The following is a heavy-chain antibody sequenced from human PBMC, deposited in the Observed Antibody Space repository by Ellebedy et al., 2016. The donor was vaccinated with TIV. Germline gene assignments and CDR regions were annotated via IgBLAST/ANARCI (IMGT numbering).Heavy chain of an antibody. CDR1: GFTFSSYA. V-gene: IGHV3-64*01. CDR2: ISSNGGST. J-gene: IGHJ4*02. D-gene: IGHD1-26*01. Sequence: GESLKISCAASGFTFSSYAMHWVRQAPGKGLEYVSAISSNGGSTYYANSVKGRFTISRDNSKNTLYLQMGSLRAEDMAVYYCARVRWEATFVDYWGQGTLVTVSS. CDR3: ARVRWEATFVDY.